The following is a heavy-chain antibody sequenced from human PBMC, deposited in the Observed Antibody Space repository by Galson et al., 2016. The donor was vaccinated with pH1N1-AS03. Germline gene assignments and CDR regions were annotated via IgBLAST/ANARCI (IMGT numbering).Heavy chain of an antibody. CDR3: AIETRTTAAGGIDF. D-gene: IGHD6-25*01. J-gene: IGHJ4*02. V-gene: IGHV1-69*08. Sequence: SVKVSCKASGGTFSTYTINWVRQAPGQGLEWMGRIIRLLGTTHYAQKFQGRVTITADNSATAAYMELNSLRSEDTAMYYCAIETRTTAAGGIDFWGQGTLVTVSS. CDR2: IIRLLGTT. CDR1: GGTFSTYT.